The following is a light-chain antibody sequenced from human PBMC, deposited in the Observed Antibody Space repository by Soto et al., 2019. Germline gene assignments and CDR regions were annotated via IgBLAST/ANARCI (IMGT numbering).Light chain of an antibody. J-gene: IGKJ1*01. CDR2: GVS. Sequence: EIVLTQTPGTLSLSPGERATLSCRSSQSGSDSYLAWYQQKPGQPPRLLIYGVSSRAYGIPDRFSGRGSGTDFTLTISRLEPEDFAVYYCQHYGYPQWTFGQGTKVDIK. V-gene: IGKV3-20*01. CDR3: QHYGYPQWT. CDR1: QSGSDSY.